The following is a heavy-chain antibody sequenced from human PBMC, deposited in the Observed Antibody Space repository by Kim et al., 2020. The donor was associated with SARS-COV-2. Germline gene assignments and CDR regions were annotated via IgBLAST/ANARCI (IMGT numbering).Heavy chain of an antibody. J-gene: IGHJ4*02. Sequence: HHNPSPKGRVTLSVDTSKNQFSLKLSSVTAADTAVYYCASGMVRGVIIDYWGQGTLVTVSS. D-gene: IGHD3-10*01. V-gene: IGHV4-30-2*05. CDR3: ASGMVRGVIIDY.